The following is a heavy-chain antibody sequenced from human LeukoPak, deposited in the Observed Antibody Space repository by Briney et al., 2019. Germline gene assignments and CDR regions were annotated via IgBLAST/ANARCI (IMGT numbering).Heavy chain of an antibody. D-gene: IGHD4-23*01. Sequence: GGSLRLSCAASGFTFSSYWMHWVRHVPGKGLVWVSRINSDGTSTTYADSVKGRFTISRDNSKNTLYLQMNSLRAEDTAVYYCARDSTVVSPSNGMDVWGQGTTVTVSS. CDR3: ARDSTVVSPSNGMDV. V-gene: IGHV3-74*01. CDR2: INSDGTST. J-gene: IGHJ6*02. CDR1: GFTFSSYW.